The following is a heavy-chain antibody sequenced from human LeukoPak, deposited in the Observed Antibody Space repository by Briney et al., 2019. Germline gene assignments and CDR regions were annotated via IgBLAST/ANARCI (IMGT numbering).Heavy chain of an antibody. CDR1: GFTYSSYS. Sequence: GGSLRLSCAASGFTYSSYSMNWVRQAPGKGLEWVSSISSSSSYIYYADSVKGRFTISRDNAKNSLYLQMNSLRAEDTAVYYCARVGNHDAFDIWGQGTMVTVSS. J-gene: IGHJ3*02. CDR2: ISSSSSYI. V-gene: IGHV3-21*01. D-gene: IGHD1-26*01. CDR3: ARVGNHDAFDI.